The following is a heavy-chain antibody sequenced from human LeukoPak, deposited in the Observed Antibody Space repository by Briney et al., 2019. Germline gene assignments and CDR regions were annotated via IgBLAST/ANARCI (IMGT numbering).Heavy chain of an antibody. CDR1: GVTFSSYA. J-gene: IGHJ4*02. V-gene: IGHV1-69*05. CDR2: IIPIFGTA. Sequence: ASVKLSCKASGVTFSSYAISWVRQAPGQGLEWMGGIIPIFGTANYAQKFQGRVTITTDDPTSTAYMELSSLRSEDTAVYYCATLMGVTPGWGQGTLVTVSS. CDR3: ATLMGVTPG. D-gene: IGHD3-10*01.